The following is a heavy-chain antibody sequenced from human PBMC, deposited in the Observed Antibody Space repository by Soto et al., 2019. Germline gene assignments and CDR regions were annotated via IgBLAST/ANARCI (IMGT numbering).Heavy chain of an antibody. D-gene: IGHD5-12*01. Sequence: PGGSLRLSCAASGFTFSNYAVTWVRQAPGKGLEWVSVIRGSGDVTYYADSVQGRFAISRDNSKNTLYLQMNSLRDEDTAVYYCAREAHSGYDFVYYYYGMDVSGQGTTVTVSS. J-gene: IGHJ6*02. CDR3: AREAHSGYDFVYYYYGMDV. CDR2: IRGSGDVT. V-gene: IGHV3-23*01. CDR1: GFTFSNYA.